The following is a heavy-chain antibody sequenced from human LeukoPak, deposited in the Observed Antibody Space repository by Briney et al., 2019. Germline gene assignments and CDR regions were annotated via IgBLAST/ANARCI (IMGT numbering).Heavy chain of an antibody. D-gene: IGHD6-13*01. CDR1: GFTFSDYY. V-gene: IGHV3-11*01. Sequence: GGSLRLSCAASGFTFSDYYMGWARQAPGKGLEWVSYIDMSGTTIYYADSVKGRFTISRDNAKNSLFLQMNSLRAEDTAVYYCAKDILAAGLFFDYWGQGALVTVSS. CDR2: IDMSGTTI. CDR3: AKDILAAGLFFDY. J-gene: IGHJ4*02.